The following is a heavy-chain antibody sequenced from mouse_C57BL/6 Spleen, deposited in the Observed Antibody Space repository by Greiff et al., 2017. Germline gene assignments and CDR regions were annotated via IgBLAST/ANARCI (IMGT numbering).Heavy chain of an antibody. D-gene: IGHD1-1*01. V-gene: IGHV5-6*01. CDR2: ISSGGSYT. J-gene: IGHJ2*01. CDR1: GFTFSSYG. Sequence: DVHLVESGGDLVKPGGSLKLSCAASGFTFSSYGMSWVRQTPDKRLEWVATISSGGSYTYYPDSVKGRFTISRDNAKNTLYLQMSSLKSEDTAMYYCARFTTVVATGGYFDYWGQGTTLTVSS. CDR3: ARFTTVVATGGYFDY.